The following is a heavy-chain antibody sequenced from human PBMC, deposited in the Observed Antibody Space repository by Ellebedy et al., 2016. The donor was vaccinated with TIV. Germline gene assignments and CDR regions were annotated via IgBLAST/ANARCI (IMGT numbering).Heavy chain of an antibody. CDR2: IIPIFGTA. D-gene: IGHD5-18*01. J-gene: IGHJ4*02. CDR1: GGTFSSYA. V-gene: IGHV1-69*05. CDR3: ARVREESGYSYGMTYCIDY. Sequence: ASVKVSCKASGGTFSSYAISWVRQAPGQGLEWMGGIIPIFGTANYAQKLQGRVTMTTDTSTSTAYMELRSLRSDDTAVYYCARVREESGYSYGMTYCIDYWGQGTLVTVSS.